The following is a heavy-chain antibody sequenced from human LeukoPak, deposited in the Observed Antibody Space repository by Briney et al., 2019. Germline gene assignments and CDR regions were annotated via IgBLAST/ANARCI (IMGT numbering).Heavy chain of an antibody. Sequence: ESGGSLRLSCAASGFTFSSYGMHWVRQAPGKGLEWVAVIWYDGSNKYYADSVKGRFTISRDNPKNTLYLHMNSLRAEDTAVYYCARVIPQDWATDYWGQGTLVSVFS. D-gene: IGHD3/OR15-3a*01. CDR1: GFTFSSYG. V-gene: IGHV3-33*08. CDR3: ARVIPQDWATDY. CDR2: IWYDGSNK. J-gene: IGHJ4*02.